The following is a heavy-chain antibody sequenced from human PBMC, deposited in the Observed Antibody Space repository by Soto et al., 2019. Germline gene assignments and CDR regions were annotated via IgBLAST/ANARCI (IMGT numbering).Heavy chain of an antibody. CDR1: GGSISSGGYY. D-gene: IGHD3-10*01. CDR3: ARGRYYYGSGSYYSPGGLDY. J-gene: IGHJ4*02. V-gene: IGHV4-31*03. CDR2: IYYSRST. Sequence: QVQLQESGPGLVKPSQTLSLTCTVSGGSISSGGYYWSWIRQHPGKGLEWIGYIYYSRSTYYNPSLKSRVTISVDTSKNQFSLKLSSVTAADTVVYYCARGRYYYGSGSYYSPGGLDYWGQGSLFTVSS.